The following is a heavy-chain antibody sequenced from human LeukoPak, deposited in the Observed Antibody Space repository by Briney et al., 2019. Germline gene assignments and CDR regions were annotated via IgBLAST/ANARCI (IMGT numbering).Heavy chain of an antibody. J-gene: IGHJ4*02. CDR3: ASKAVYYDSSGYYPHFDY. CDR2: INHSGST. Sequence: PSETLSLTCAVYGGSFSGYYWSWIRQPPGKGLEWIGEINHSGSTNYNPSLKSRVTISVDTSKNQFSLKLSSVTAADTAVYYCASKAVYYDSSGYYPHFDYWGQGTLVTVSS. D-gene: IGHD3-22*01. CDR1: GGSFSGYY. V-gene: IGHV4-34*01.